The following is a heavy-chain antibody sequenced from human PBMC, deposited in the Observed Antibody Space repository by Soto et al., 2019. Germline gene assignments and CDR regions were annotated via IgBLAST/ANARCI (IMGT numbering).Heavy chain of an antibody. J-gene: IGHJ4*02. CDR3: VGAAPGD. CDR1: GFIVSNKH. D-gene: IGHD3-16*01. V-gene: IGHV3-53*05. Sequence: QPGGSLRLSCAASGFIVSNKHMGWVRQAPGKGLESVSILYTDDRTYYADSVKGRFTISRDNSKNTVSLQMNGLRDEDTAMYYCVGAAPGDWGQGTPVTVSS. CDR2: LYTDDRT.